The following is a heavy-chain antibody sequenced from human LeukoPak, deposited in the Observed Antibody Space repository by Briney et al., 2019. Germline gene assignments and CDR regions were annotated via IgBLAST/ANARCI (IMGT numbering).Heavy chain of an antibody. J-gene: IGHJ4*02. D-gene: IGHD2-8*02. CDR3: AKKSGVWLSYFDY. CDR1: GFTFSSYA. V-gene: IGHV3-23*01. Sequence: GASLRLSCAASGFTFSSYAMSWVRQAPGKGLEWVSAISGGGSTYYADSVKGRFTISRDNSKNTLYLQMNSLRAEDTAVYYCAKKSGVWLSYFDYWGQGTLVTVSS. CDR2: ISGGGST.